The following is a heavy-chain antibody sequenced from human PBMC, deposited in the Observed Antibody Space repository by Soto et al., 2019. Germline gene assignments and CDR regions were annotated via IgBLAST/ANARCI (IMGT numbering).Heavy chain of an antibody. CDR1: GGTFSSYA. CDR2: ILPIFGTA. Sequence: QVQLVQSGAEVKKPGSSVKVSCKASGGTFSSYAISWVRQAPGQGLEWMGGILPIFGTANYAQKFQGRVTITADESTSTAYMELSSLRSEDTAVYYCARGPFTYYYDSSGYSFFDYWGQGTLVTVSS. CDR3: ARGPFTYYYDSSGYSFFDY. J-gene: IGHJ4*02. V-gene: IGHV1-69*01. D-gene: IGHD3-22*01.